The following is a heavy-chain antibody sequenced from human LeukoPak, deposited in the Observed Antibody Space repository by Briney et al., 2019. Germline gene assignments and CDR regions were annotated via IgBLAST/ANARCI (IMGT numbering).Heavy chain of an antibody. D-gene: IGHD3-22*01. CDR1: GYTFTGYY. CDR2: INPNSGGT. CDR3: ARQVETYYYDSSGYSDFPYYMDV. V-gene: IGHV1-2*02. J-gene: IGHJ6*03. Sequence: ASVKVSCKASGYTFTGYYMHWVRQAPGQGLEWMGWINPNSGGTNYAQKFQGRVTMTRDTSISTDYMELSRLRSDDTAVYYCARQVETYYYDSSGYSDFPYYMDVWGKGTTVTVSS.